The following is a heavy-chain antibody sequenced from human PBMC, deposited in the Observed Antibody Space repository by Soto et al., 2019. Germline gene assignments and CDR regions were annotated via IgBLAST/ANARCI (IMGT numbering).Heavy chain of an antibody. D-gene: IGHD5-18*01. CDR2: SGGA. J-gene: IGHJ5*02. Sequence: SETLSLTCTVSGDSVNIASHFWGWIRQPPGKGLEWIGFSGGANYNPSLKSRVTISVDTSKNRFSLKLSAVTAADTAVYYCARLGDTPYNWFDPWGQGTLVTVS. CDR3: ARLGDTPYNWFDP. V-gene: IGHV4-61*01. CDR1: GDSVNIASHF.